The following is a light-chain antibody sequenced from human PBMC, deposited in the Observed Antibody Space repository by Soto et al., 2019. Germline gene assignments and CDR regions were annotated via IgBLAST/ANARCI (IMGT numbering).Light chain of an antibody. J-gene: IGLJ1*01. Sequence: QSALTQPASVSGSPGQSTAISCTGVRTDVADGYDYVSWYQQHPGQAPQLIIYDVSNRPSGVSDRFSGSKSGNTASLTISGLQAEDEAEYYCTSYTSSTSFYVFGTGTKVTVL. CDR1: RTDVADGYDY. V-gene: IGLV2-14*03. CDR3: TSYTSSTSFYV. CDR2: DVS.